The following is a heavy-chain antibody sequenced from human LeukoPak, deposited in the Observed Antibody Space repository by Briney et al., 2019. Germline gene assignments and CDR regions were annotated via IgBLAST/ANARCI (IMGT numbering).Heavy chain of an antibody. CDR1: NGSFSGHY. J-gene: IGHJ4*02. CDR3: ARGVAAAGT. D-gene: IGHD6-13*01. CDR2: INHNGRT. Sequence: SETLSLTCAVYNGSFSGHYWSWIRQPPGKGLEWIGEINHNGRTTYKPSLKSRVTISVDTSKNQFSLKLSSVTAADTAVYYCARGVAAAGTWGQGTLVTVSS. V-gene: IGHV4-34*01.